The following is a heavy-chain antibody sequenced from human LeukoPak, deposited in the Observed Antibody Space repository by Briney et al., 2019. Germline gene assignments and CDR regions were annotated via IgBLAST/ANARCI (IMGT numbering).Heavy chain of an antibody. V-gene: IGHV3-30*03. CDR3: ARESRSPTYYFDY. D-gene: IGHD6-13*01. J-gene: IGHJ4*02. CDR2: ISYDGSNK. Sequence: PGGSLRLSCAASGFTFSSYGMHWVRQAPGKGLEWVAVISYDGSNKYYADSVKGRFTISRDNSKNTLYLQMNSLRAEDTAVYYCARESRSPTYYFDYWGQGTLVTVSS. CDR1: GFTFSSYG.